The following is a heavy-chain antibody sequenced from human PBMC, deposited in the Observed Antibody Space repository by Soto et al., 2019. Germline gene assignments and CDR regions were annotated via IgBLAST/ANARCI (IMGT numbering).Heavy chain of an antibody. CDR2: IHYSGRT. J-gene: IGHJ4*02. Sequence: SETLSLTCSVSNGSISGFYWTWIRQPPGKILEWIGYIHYSGRTDYNPSLTSRATMSVDTSKNQFSLDLKSITAADTAVYYCVRVGVGIGNHFDSWGRGTLVTVSS. V-gene: IGHV4-59*12. CDR3: VRVGVGIGNHFDS. D-gene: IGHD1-26*01. CDR1: NGSISGFY.